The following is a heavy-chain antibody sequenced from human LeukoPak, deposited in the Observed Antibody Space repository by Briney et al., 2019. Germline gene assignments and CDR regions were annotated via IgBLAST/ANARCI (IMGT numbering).Heavy chain of an antibody. CDR1: GGSISGGDYY. Sequence: SQTLSLTCTVSGGSISGGDYYWSWIRQPPGKGLEWIGYIYYSGSTYYNPSLKSRVTISVDTSKNQFSLKLSSVTAADTAVYYCATYDYGDYGGSDAFDIWGQGTMVTVSS. CDR3: ATYDYGDYGGSDAFDI. D-gene: IGHD4-17*01. J-gene: IGHJ3*02. CDR2: IYYSGST. V-gene: IGHV4-30-4*08.